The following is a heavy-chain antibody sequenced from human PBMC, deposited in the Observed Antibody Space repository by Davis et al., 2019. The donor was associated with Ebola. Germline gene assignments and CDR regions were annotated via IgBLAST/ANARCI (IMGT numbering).Heavy chain of an antibody. D-gene: IGHD6-6*01. CDR2: INPNSGGT. J-gene: IGHJ5*02. V-gene: IGHV1-2*04. Sequence: AASVKVSCKASGYTFTGYYMHWVRQAPGQGLEWMGWINPNSGGTNYAQKFQGWVTMTRDTSISTAYMELSRLRSDDTAVYYCARGGAARNNWFDPWGQGTLVTVSS. CDR1: GYTFTGYY. CDR3: ARGGAARNNWFDP.